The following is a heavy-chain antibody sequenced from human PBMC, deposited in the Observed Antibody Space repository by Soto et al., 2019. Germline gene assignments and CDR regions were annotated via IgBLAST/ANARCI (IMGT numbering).Heavy chain of an antibody. J-gene: IGHJ4*02. CDR1: GFTFSDNY. CDR3: AREQWLAYFDY. D-gene: IGHD6-19*01. V-gene: IGHV3-53*01. CDR2: IYSGGST. Sequence: LRLSCAASGFTFSDNYMSWIRQAPGKGLEWVSVIYSGGSTYYADSVKGRFTISRDNSKNTLYLQMNSLRAEDTAVYYCAREQWLAYFDYWGQGTLVTVS.